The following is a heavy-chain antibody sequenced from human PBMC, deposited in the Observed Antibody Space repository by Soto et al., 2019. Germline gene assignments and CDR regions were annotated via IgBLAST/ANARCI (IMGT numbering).Heavy chain of an antibody. D-gene: IGHD3-10*01. J-gene: IGHJ4*02. V-gene: IGHV3-9*01. CDR3: AKGRAILRFNGETFDY. Sequence: GGSLRLSCAASGFTFDDYAMHWVRQAPGKGLEWVSGISWNSGTIGYADSVKGRFTISRDSAKNSLYLQMNSLRAEDTALYYCAKGRAILRFNGETFDYWGQGTLVTVSS. CDR1: GFTFDDYA. CDR2: ISWNSGTI.